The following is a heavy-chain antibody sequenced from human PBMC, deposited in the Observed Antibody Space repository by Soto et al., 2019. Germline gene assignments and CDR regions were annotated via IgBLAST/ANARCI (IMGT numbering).Heavy chain of an antibody. CDR3: ARGGEGSGSYPPYHWYFAL. V-gene: IGHV3-48*01. CDR2: ISSSSSTI. CDR1: GFTFSSYS. Sequence: GGSLRLSCAASGFTFSSYSMNWVRQAPGKGLEWVSYISSSSSTIYYADSVKGRFTISRDNAKNSLYLQMNSLRAEDTAVYYCARGGEGSGSYPPYHWYFALWGRGTLVTVSS. J-gene: IGHJ2*01. D-gene: IGHD3-10*01.